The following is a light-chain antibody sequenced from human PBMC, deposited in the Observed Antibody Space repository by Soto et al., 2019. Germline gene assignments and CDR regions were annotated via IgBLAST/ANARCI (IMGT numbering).Light chain of an antibody. CDR1: QSISSY. J-gene: IGKJ4*01. CDR2: AAS. V-gene: IGKV1-39*01. Sequence: DIQMTQSPSSLSASVGDRVTITFLAGQSISSYLNWYQQKPGKAPKVLIYAASSLQSGVPSRFSGIGSGTDFTLSISSLQPEDFATYYCQQSYSGPLTFGGGTKVDIK. CDR3: QQSYSGPLT.